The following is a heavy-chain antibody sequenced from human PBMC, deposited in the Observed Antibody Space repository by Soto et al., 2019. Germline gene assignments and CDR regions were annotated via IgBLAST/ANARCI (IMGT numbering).Heavy chain of an antibody. CDR3: ARNYNWTQGRFDY. CDR1: GFTFSDYY. V-gene: IGHV3-11*01. D-gene: IGHD1-20*01. CDR2: ISSSGSTI. Sequence: PGGSMRLSCAASGFTFSDYYMSWIRQAPGKGLEWVSYISSSGSTIYYADSVKGRFTIARDNAKNSLYLQMNSLRAEDTAVYYCARNYNWTQGRFDYWGQGTLVTVSS. J-gene: IGHJ4*02.